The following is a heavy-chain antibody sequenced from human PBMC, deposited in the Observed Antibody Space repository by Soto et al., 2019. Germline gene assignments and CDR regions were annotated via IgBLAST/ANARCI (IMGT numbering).Heavy chain of an antibody. CDR2: IIPILGIA. CDR3: ARDITSSYGDYSAEWFDP. V-gene: IGHV1-69*08. J-gene: IGHJ5*02. Sequence: QVQLVQCGAEVKKPGSSVKVSCKASGGTFSSYTISWVRQAPGQGLEWMGRIIPILGIANYAQKFQGRVTITADKSTSTAYMELSSLRSEDTAVYYCARDITSSYGDYSAEWFDPWGQGTLVTVSS. CDR1: GGTFSSYT. D-gene: IGHD4-17*01.